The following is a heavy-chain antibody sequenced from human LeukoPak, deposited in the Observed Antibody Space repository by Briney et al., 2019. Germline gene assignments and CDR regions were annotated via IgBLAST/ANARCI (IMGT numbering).Heavy chain of an antibody. CDR2: LNPSGTDT. CDR3: AKDGTHTNSYYDY. V-gene: IGHV3-23*01. CDR1: GFTFSTYA. D-gene: IGHD2-2*01. Sequence: GGSLRLSCAASGFTFSTYALSWVRQAPGQGLEWVSTLNPSGTDTYYADSVVGRFTISRDNSKNTLYLQMNNVRAEDTAVYYCAKDGTHTNSYYDYWGQGTLVTVSS. J-gene: IGHJ4*02.